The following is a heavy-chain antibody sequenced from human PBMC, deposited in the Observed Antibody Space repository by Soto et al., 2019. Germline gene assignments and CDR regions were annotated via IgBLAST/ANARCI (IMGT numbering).Heavy chain of an antibody. CDR3: ARGLLKEAARPLDY. J-gene: IGHJ4*02. Sequence: SETLSLTCAVYGGSFSGYYWSWIRQPPGKGLEWIGEINHSGSTNYNPSLKSRVTKSVDTSKNQFSLKLSSVTAADTAVYYCARGLLKEAARPLDYWGQGTLVTVSS. V-gene: IGHV4-34*01. CDR1: GGSFSGYY. CDR2: INHSGST. D-gene: IGHD6-6*01.